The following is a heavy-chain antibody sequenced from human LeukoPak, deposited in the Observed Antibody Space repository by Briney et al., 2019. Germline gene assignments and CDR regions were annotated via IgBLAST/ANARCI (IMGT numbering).Heavy chain of an antibody. CDR1: GFTFSNAW. D-gene: IGHD3-3*01. CDR3: TTLRFLEWPHSAFDI. Sequence: GGSLRLSCAASGFTFSNAWMSWVRQAPGKGLEWVGRIKSKTDGGTTDYAAPVKGRFTISRDDSKNTLYLQMNSLKTEDTAVYYCTTLRFLEWPHSAFDIWGQGTMVTVSS. J-gene: IGHJ3*02. V-gene: IGHV3-15*01. CDR2: IKSKTDGGTT.